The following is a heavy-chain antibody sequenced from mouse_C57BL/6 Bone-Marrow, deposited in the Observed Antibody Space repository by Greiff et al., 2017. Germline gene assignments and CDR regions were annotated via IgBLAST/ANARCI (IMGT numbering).Heavy chain of an antibody. Sequence: EVQLQESVAELVRPGASVKLSCPVSGFNIKNPYMHWVKQRPEQGLEWIGRIDPANGNTKYAPKFQGKATITADTSSNTAYLQLSSLTSEDTAIYYCALSPLLFAYWGQGTLVTVSA. V-gene: IGHV14-3*01. D-gene: IGHD6-1*01. CDR3: ALSPLLFAY. CDR1: GFNIKNPY. CDR2: IDPANGNT. J-gene: IGHJ3*01.